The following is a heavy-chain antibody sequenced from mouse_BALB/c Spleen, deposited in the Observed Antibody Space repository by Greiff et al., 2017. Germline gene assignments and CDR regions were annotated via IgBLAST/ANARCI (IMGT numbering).Heavy chain of an antibody. CDR2: IDPANGNT. J-gene: IGHJ3*01. Sequence: VQLQQSGAELVKPGASVKLSCTASGFNIKDTYMHWVKQRPEQGLEWIGRIDPANGNTKYDPKFQGKATITADTSSNTAYLQLSSLTSEDTAVYYWARNDGRSYWFAYGGQGTRVTVSA. V-gene: IGHV14-3*02. CDR3: ARNDGRSYWFAY. CDR1: GFNIKDTY. D-gene: IGHD1-1*01.